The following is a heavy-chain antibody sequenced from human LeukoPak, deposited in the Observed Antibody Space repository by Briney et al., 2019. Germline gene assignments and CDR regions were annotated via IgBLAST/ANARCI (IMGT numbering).Heavy chain of an antibody. J-gene: IGHJ5*02. CDR1: GGSISSYY. CDR3: ARSFYGSAYNWFAP. D-gene: IGHD3-10*01. V-gene: IGHV4-4*07. CDR2: IYTSGST. Sequence: SENLSLTCTVSGGSISSYYWSWLRQPAGKGLEWIGRIYTSGSTNYNPSLKSRVTMSVDTSKNQFSLKLSSITATQTAVNYCARSFYGSAYNWFAPWGEGTLVTVSS.